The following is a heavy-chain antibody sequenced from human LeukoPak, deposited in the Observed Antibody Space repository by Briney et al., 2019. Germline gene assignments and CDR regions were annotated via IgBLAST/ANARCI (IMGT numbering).Heavy chain of an antibody. J-gene: IGHJ4*02. CDR1: GSTFSSYA. CDR2: ISGSGGST. V-gene: IGHV3-23*01. D-gene: IGHD3-10*01. CDR3: ANQYYYGSGSPKRRYYFDY. Sequence: PGGSLRLSCAASGSTFSSYAMSWVRQAPGKGLEWVSAISGSGGSTYYADSVKGRFTISRDNSKNTLYLQMNSLRAEDTAVYYCANQYYYGSGSPKRRYYFDYWGQGTLVTVSS.